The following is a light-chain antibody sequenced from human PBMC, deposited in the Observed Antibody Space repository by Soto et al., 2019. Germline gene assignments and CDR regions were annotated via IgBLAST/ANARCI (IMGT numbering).Light chain of an antibody. Sequence: ELTQPPSVSVAPGKTARITCGGNNLGSKSVHWYQQKPGQAPVLVIYYDTDRPSGIPERFSGSNSGNTATLTISRVEAGDEADYYCQVWDSSSDHPVFGGGTKLTVL. J-gene: IGLJ2*01. V-gene: IGLV3-21*04. CDR3: QVWDSSSDHPV. CDR1: NLGSKS. CDR2: YDT.